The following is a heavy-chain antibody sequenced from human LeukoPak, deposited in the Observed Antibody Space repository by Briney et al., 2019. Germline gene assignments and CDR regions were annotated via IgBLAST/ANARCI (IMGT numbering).Heavy chain of an antibody. CDR3: ARTRSRVGTPTFDY. D-gene: IGHD4-23*01. Sequence: GGSLRLSCAASGFTFSDYSMNWVRQAPGKGLEWVSYINSGSSTIYYVDSVEGRFTISRDNAKNSLYLQMNSLRDEDTAVYHCARTRSRVGTPTFDYWGQGTLVTVSS. V-gene: IGHV3-48*02. CDR2: INSGSSTI. CDR1: GFTFSDYS. J-gene: IGHJ4*02.